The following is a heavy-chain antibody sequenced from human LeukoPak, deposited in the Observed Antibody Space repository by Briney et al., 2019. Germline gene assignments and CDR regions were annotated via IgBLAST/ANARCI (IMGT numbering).Heavy chain of an antibody. D-gene: IGHD3-10*01. J-gene: IGHJ4*02. CDR3: ARVPYYRRGFDY. V-gene: IGHV4-4*02. Sequence: SETLSLTCAVSGGSISSSNWWSWVRQPPGKGLEWIGEINHSGSTNYNPSLKSRVTISVDTSKNQFSLKLSSVTAADTAVYYCARVPYYRRGFDYWGQGTLVTVSS. CDR2: INHSGST. CDR1: GGSISSSNW.